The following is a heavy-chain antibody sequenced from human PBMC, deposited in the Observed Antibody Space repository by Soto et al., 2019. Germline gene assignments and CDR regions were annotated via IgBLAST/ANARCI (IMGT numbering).Heavy chain of an antibody. J-gene: IGHJ4*02. V-gene: IGHV3-74*01. CDR3: ARVNYGDYGGVYDY. Sequence: EVQLVASGGGLVQPGGSLRLSCAASGFTVSSYLMHWVRQAPGKGLVWVSRINSDGSSTSFADSVKGRFTISRDNAKNTLYLQMNSLRADDTAVYYCARVNYGDYGGVYDYWCQGTMVTVSS. CDR2: INSDGSST. D-gene: IGHD4-17*01. CDR1: GFTVSSYL.